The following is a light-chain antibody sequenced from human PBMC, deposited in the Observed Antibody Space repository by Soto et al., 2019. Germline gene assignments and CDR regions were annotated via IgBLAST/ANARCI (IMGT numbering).Light chain of an antibody. Sequence: QSALTQPASVSGSPGQSITISCTGTGSDISAYNYVSWYQQHPGKAPKLMIYEVGDRSSGLSNRFSGSKSGNTASLTISRLQPEDEADYYCSSYTSNNFYVFGTGTKLTVL. CDR3: SSYTSNNFYV. J-gene: IGLJ1*01. CDR2: EVG. V-gene: IGLV2-14*01. CDR1: GSDISAYNY.